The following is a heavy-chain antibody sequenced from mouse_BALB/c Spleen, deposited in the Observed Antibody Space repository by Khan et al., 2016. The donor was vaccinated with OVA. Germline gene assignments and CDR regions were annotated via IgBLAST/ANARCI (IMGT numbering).Heavy chain of an antibody. J-gene: IGHJ4*01. Sequence: QVQLKESGPGLVAPSQSLSITCTVSGFSLTGYGVNWVRQPPGKGLEWLGMIWGDGSTDYNSALKSRLSISKDNSKSQVFLKMNRLQTDDTARYYCARSTDDYALYAMDYWGQGTSVTVSS. D-gene: IGHD2-4*01. V-gene: IGHV2-6-7*01. CDR1: GFSLTGYG. CDR2: IWGDGST. CDR3: ARSTDDYALYAMDY.